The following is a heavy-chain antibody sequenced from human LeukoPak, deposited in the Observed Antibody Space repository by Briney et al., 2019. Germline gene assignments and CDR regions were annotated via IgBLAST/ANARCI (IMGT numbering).Heavy chain of an antibody. CDR1: GFTFSSYW. D-gene: IGHD1-26*01. CDR3: AKGRLLGAPWGMDV. V-gene: IGHV3-30*18. Sequence: PGGSLRLSCAASGFTFSSYWMHWVRQAPGKGLEWVAVTSFDGGNKHYADSAKGRFTISRDNSKNTLYLQMNTLRVEDTAVYYCAKGRLLGAPWGMDVWGQGTTVTVSS. CDR2: TSFDGGNK. J-gene: IGHJ6*02.